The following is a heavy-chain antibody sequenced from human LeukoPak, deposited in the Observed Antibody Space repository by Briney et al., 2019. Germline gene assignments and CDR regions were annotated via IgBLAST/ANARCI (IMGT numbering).Heavy chain of an antibody. V-gene: IGHV4-30-2*01. Sequence: SETLSLTCAVSGGSISSGGYSWSWIRQPPGKGLEWIGYIYHSGSTHYNPSLKSRDTISVDRSKNQFSLKLSSVTAADTAMYYCARTYYYDSSGYYPHYGMDVWGQGTTVTVSS. J-gene: IGHJ6*02. CDR2: IYHSGST. D-gene: IGHD3-22*01. CDR1: GGSISSGGYS. CDR3: ARTYYYDSSGYYPHYGMDV.